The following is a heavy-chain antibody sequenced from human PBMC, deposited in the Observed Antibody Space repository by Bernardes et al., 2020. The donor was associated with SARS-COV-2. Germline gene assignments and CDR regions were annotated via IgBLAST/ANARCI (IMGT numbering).Heavy chain of an antibody. J-gene: IGHJ6*02. CDR1: GFSLSTSKMC. Sequence: SGPTLVKPTQTLTLTCTFSGFSLSTSKMCVNWIRQPPGKALEWLALIDWDDNKYYSTSLKTRLTISKDTSKNQVVLTMTNNDPLDTATYYFARELGGGTMLSGYHYYGMDVWGQGTKVTVS. D-gene: IGHD1-26*01. V-gene: IGHV2-70*01. CDR3: ARELGGGTMLSGYHYYGMDV. CDR2: IDWDDNK.